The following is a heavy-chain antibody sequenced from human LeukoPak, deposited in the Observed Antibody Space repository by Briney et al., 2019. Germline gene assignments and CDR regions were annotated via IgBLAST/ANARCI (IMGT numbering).Heavy chain of an antibody. CDR1: GFIFHNFA. CDR2: ISNDERNK. CDR3: ARRSNYCSGGSCHSAPEY. V-gene: IGHV3-30*04. D-gene: IGHD2-15*01. Sequence: QPGGSLRLSCVASGFIFHNFAMHWVRQAPGKGLEWVAVISNDERNKYYRDSVKGRFTISRDNSKNTVYLQMNSLRTEDTAVYYCARRSNYCSGGSCHSAPEYWGQGTLVTVSS. J-gene: IGHJ4*02.